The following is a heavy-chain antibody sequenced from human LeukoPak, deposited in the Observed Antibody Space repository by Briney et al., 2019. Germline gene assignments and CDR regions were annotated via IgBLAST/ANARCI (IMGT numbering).Heavy chain of an antibody. D-gene: IGHD5-12*01. J-gene: IGHJ4*02. CDR3: ARDAGGYEDY. CDR1: RGSISNYW. CDR2: VYPSGTT. V-gene: IGHV4-4*07. Sequence: SETLSLTCTVSRGSISNYWWSWIRQAAGKGLEWIGRVYPSGTTHYNPSLQSRVTLSVDTSKNQFSLKLSSLTAADTAVYYCARDAGGYEDYWGQGTLVTVSS.